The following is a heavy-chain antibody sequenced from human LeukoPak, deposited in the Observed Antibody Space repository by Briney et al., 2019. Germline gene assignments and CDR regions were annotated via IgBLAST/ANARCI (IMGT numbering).Heavy chain of an antibody. J-gene: IGHJ6*02. CDR1: GSTFSAYA. V-gene: IGHV3-23*01. Sequence: GGSLRLSCGASGSTFSAYAMSWVRQAPGKGLEWVSAISDSGASTYYADSVKGRFTISREHSTNTVFLQMSSLRADDTAVYYCAKFSGIWHYFPMDVWGQGTTVTVSS. CDR2: ISDSGAST. CDR3: AKFSGIWHYFPMDV. D-gene: IGHD3-10*01.